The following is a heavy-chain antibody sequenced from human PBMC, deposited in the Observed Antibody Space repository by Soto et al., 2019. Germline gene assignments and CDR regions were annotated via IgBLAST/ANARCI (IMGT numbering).Heavy chain of an antibody. V-gene: IGHV3-21*06. Sequence: GGSLRLSCAASGFIFSSHNMNWVRQAPGKGLEWVSSITGSSSYIFYADSVKGRFTISRDNAKNTVYLQMNSLRAEDTGVYYCARLVASETGYGMDVWGQGTTVTVSS. CDR3: ARLVASETGYGMDV. CDR2: ITGSSSYI. D-gene: IGHD3-9*01. CDR1: GFIFSSHN. J-gene: IGHJ6*02.